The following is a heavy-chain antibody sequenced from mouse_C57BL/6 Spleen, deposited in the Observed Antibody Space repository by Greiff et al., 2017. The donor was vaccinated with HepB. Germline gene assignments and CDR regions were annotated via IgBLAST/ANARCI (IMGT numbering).Heavy chain of an antibody. V-gene: IGHV1-61*01. CDR1: GYTFTSYW. J-gene: IGHJ4*01. Sequence: QVQLKQPGAELVRPGSSVKLSCKASGYTFTSYWMDWVKQRPGQGLEWIGNIYPSDSETHYNQKFKDKATLTVDKSSSTAYMQLSSLTSEDSAVYYCARDDGYHYAMDYWGQGTSVTVSS. CDR3: ARDDGYHYAMDY. CDR2: IYPSDSET. D-gene: IGHD2-3*01.